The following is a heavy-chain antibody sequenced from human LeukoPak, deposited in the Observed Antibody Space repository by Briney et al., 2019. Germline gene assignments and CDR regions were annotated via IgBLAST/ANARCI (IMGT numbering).Heavy chain of an antibody. CDR1: GFTFSGYG. Sequence: PGXSLRLSCAASGFTFSGYGMHWVRQAPGKGLEWVAFIRYDGSNKYYADSVKGRFTISRDNSKNTLYLQMNSLRAEDTAVYYCAKDLAYGDYVHGYWGQGTLVTVSS. V-gene: IGHV3-30*02. CDR3: AKDLAYGDYVHGY. D-gene: IGHD4-17*01. J-gene: IGHJ4*02. CDR2: IRYDGSNK.